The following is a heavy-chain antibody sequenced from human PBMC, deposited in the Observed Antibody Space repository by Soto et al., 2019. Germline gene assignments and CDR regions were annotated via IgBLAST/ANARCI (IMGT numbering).Heavy chain of an antibody. CDR3: ASSYDSSGYYHTPDAFDI. D-gene: IGHD3-22*01. Sequence: ASVKVSCKPFGYTFTAYYIHWVRQAPGQGLECMGWVDPRSGATNYAQRFQGRVVMTRDTSVHTVYMELSRLRSDDTAVYYCASSYDSSGYYHTPDAFDIWGQGTMVNVS. CDR1: GYTFTAYY. J-gene: IGHJ3*02. V-gene: IGHV1-2*02. CDR2: VDPRSGAT.